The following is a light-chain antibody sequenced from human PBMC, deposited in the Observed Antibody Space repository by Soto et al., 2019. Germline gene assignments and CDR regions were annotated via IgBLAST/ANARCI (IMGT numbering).Light chain of an antibody. CDR1: SSDVGGYNY. CDR2: DVS. Sequence: QSVLTQPRSVSGSPGQSVTITCTGTSSDVGGYNYVSWYQQHPGKAPKLMIYDVSKRPSGVPDRFSGSKSGNTASLTISGLQAEHEADYYCCSYAGSRVFGGGTKVTVL. V-gene: IGLV2-11*01. J-gene: IGLJ3*02. CDR3: CSYAGSRV.